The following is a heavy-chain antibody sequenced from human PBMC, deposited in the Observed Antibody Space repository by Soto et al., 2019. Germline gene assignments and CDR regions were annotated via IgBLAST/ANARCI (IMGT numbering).Heavy chain of an antibody. CDR3: ARARFCTGGGCREHSWLDP. V-gene: IGHV3-33*01. D-gene: IGHD2-8*02. Sequence: QVQLVESGGGVVQPGRSLRLSCGASGFAFSSYVMHWVRQAPGKGLERVAVIWYDATNKYYADSVKGRFTISRDNSNHTLYLQMNSLRAEDTAVYYCARARFCTGGGCREHSWLDPWGQGTLVTVSS. CDR2: IWYDATNK. J-gene: IGHJ5*02. CDR1: GFAFSSYV.